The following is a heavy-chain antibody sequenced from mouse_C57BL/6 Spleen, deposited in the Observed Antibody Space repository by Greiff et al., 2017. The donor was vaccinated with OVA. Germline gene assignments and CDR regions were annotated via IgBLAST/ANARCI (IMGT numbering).Heavy chain of an antibody. Sequence: EVKLQESGPGLVKPSQSLSLTCSVTGYSITSGYYWNWIRQFPGNKLEWMGYISYDGSNNYNPSLKNRISITRDTSKNQFFLKLNSVTTEDTATYYCARKDYYGPMDYWGQGTSVTVSS. CDR2: ISYDGSN. CDR1: GYSITSGYY. CDR3: ARKDYYGPMDY. D-gene: IGHD1-1*01. V-gene: IGHV3-6*01. J-gene: IGHJ4*01.